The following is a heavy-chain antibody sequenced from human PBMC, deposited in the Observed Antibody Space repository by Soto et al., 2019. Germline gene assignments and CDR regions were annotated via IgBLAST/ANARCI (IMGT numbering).Heavy chain of an antibody. J-gene: IGHJ6*02. CDR1: GYSFTSYW. D-gene: IGHD6-6*01. Sequence: GESLKISCKGSGYSFTSYWISWVRQMPGKGLEWMGRIDPSDSYTNYSPSFQGHGTISADQSTSTAYLQWRGVRASETAMYYCASVEIAVRPGYYGMDAGGEGTTVTV. CDR2: IDPSDSYT. CDR3: ASVEIAVRPGYYGMDA. V-gene: IGHV5-10-1*01.